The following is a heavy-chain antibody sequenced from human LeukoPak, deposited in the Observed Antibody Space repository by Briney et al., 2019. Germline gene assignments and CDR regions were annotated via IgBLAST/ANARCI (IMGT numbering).Heavy chain of an antibody. Sequence: SETLSLTCTVSGGSISSSSYYWGWIRQPPGKGLEWIGRIYYSGSTYYNPSLKSRVTISVDTSKNQFSLKLSSVTAADTAVYYCARLGGLRFLEWPQDGMDVWGQGTTVTVSS. J-gene: IGHJ6*02. V-gene: IGHV4-39*01. CDR3: ARLGGLRFLEWPQDGMDV. CDR2: IYYSGST. D-gene: IGHD3-3*01. CDR1: GGSISSSSYY.